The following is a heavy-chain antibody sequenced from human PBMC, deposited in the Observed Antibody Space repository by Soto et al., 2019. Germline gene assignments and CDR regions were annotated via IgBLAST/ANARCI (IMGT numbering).Heavy chain of an antibody. J-gene: IGHJ4*02. CDR3: GNTPRRGGFDS. CDR1: GFPFSKYW. Sequence: GSLRLSCAASGFPFSKYWMSWVRQAPGKGLEWVANIKDDGGQQYYVDSVKGRFTISRDNAENSLYLHMSSLRVEDTAVYHCGNTPRRGGFDSWGQGTVVTVSS. V-gene: IGHV3-7*03. CDR2: IKDDGGQQ. D-gene: IGHD3-16*01.